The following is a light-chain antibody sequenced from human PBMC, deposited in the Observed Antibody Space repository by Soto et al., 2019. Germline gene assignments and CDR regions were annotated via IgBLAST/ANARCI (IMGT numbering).Light chain of an antibody. J-gene: IGLJ1*01. CDR2: RNN. Sequence: QSVLTQPPSASGTPGQRVTISCSGSSSNIGSNTVNWYQQLPGTAPKLLIYRNNERPPGVPDRFSGSKSGTSASQAISGLQSEDEADYYCAAWDDSLNGYVFGTGTKVTVL. CDR1: SSNIGSNT. CDR3: AAWDDSLNGYV. V-gene: IGLV1-44*01.